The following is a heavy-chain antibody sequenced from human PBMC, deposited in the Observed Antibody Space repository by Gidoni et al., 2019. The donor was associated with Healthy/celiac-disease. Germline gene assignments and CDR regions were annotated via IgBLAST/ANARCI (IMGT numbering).Heavy chain of an antibody. Sequence: QVQLQESGPGLVKPSETLSLTCTVSGGSLSSYYWSWIRQPPGKGLEWIGYIYYSGSTNYNPSLKSRVTISVDTSKNQFSLKLSSVTAADTAVYYCARVMGYCSSTSCLYYFDYWGQGTLVTVSS. CDR2: IYYSGST. D-gene: IGHD2-2*01. J-gene: IGHJ4*02. CDR1: GGSLSSYY. CDR3: ARVMGYCSSTSCLYYFDY. V-gene: IGHV4-59*01.